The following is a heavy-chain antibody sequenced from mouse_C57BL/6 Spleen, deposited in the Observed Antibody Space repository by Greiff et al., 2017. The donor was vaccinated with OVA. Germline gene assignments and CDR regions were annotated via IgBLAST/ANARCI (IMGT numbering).Heavy chain of an antibody. CDR2: IDPSDSYT. Sequence: QVQLQQPGAELVKPGASVKLSCKASGYTFTSYWMQWVKQRPGQGLEWIGEIDPSDSYTNYNQKFKGKATLTVDTSSSTAYMQLSSLTSEDSAVYYCARRRHSTSDYWGQGTTLTVSS. CDR1: GYTFTSYW. CDR3: ARRRHSTSDY. V-gene: IGHV1-50*01. D-gene: IGHD1-2*01. J-gene: IGHJ2*01.